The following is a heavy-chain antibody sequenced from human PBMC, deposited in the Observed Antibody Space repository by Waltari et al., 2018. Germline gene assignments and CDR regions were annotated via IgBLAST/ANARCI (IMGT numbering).Heavy chain of an antibody. CDR1: GFAFKSFE. CDR2: ISSSGSAI. CDR3: AKGQFSTTSGCDY. V-gene: IGHV3-48*03. J-gene: IGHJ4*02. Sequence: EVQLVESGGGLGQPGGSLRLSCAASGFAFKSFEMHWVRQAPGKGLEWVAHISSSGSAIDHADSVKGRFTISRDNAKNSLYLQMNNLRVDDTAIYYCAKGQFSTTSGCDYWGQGTLVTVSS. D-gene: IGHD6-6*01.